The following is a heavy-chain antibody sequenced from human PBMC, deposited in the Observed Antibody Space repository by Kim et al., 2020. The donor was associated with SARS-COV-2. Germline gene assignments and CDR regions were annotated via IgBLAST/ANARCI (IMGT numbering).Heavy chain of an antibody. D-gene: IGHD3-3*01. CDR1: GGSISSYY. Sequence: SETLSLTCTVSGGSISSYYWSWIRQPPGKGLEWIGYIYYSGSTNYNPSLKSRVTISVDTSKNQFSLKLSSVTAADTAVYYCARGNYDFWSGFTEGHGMDVWGQGTTVTVSS. CDR2: IYYSGST. CDR3: ARGNYDFWSGFTEGHGMDV. V-gene: IGHV4-59*08. J-gene: IGHJ6*02.